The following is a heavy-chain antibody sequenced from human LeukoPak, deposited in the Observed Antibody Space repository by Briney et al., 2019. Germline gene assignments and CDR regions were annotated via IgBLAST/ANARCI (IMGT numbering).Heavy chain of an antibody. V-gene: IGHV1-69*13. D-gene: IGHD3-22*01. CDR2: IIPIFGTA. CDR1: GGTFSSYA. J-gene: IGHJ4*02. CDR3: ARSHSSGYLD. Sequence: EASVKVSCKASGGTFSSYAISWVRQAPGQGLEWMGGIIPIFGTANYAQKFQGRVTITADESTSTAYMELRSLRSDDTAVYYCARSHSSGYLDWGQGTLVTVSS.